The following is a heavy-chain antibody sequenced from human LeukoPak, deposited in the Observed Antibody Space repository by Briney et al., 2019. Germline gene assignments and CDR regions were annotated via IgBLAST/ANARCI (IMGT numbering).Heavy chain of an antibody. CDR2: IYPGDSDT. CDR3: ARAPGVATINVLFDY. D-gene: IGHD5-12*01. V-gene: IGHV5-51*01. Sequence: GESLKISCKGSGYSFTSYWIGWVRQMPGKGLEWMGIIYPGDSDTRYSPSFQGQVTISADKSISTAYLQWSSLKASDTAMYYCARAPGVATINVLFDYWGQGTLVTVSS. CDR1: GYSFTSYW. J-gene: IGHJ4*02.